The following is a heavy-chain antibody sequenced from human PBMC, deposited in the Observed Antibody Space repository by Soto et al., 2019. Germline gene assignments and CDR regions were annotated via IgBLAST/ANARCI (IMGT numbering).Heavy chain of an antibody. V-gene: IGHV1-69*13. J-gene: IGHJ5*02. CDR1: GGTFSSYA. Sequence: SVKVSCKASGGTFSSYAISWVRQAPGQGLEWMGGIIPIFGTANYAQKFQGRVTITADESTSTAYMELSSLRSEDTAVYYCARDPRRGLEGIAVVRGGNDNWIDPWGQGTLVTVSS. D-gene: IGHD6-19*01. CDR3: ARDPRRGLEGIAVVRGGNDNWIDP. CDR2: IIPIFGTA.